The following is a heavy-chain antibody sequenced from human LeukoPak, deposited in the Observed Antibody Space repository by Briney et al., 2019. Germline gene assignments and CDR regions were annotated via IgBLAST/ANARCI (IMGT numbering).Heavy chain of an antibody. J-gene: IGHJ6*03. CDR2: IYHSGST. CDR3: ARLNLGRGRYYYYYYMDV. Sequence: SETLSLTCAVSGGSISSSNWWSWIRQPPGKGLEWIGEIYHSGSTNYNPSLKSRVTISVDKSKTQFSLKLSSVTAADTAVYYCARLNLGRGRYYYYYYMDVWGKGTTVTISS. V-gene: IGHV4-4*02. CDR1: GGSISSSNW. D-gene: IGHD7-27*01.